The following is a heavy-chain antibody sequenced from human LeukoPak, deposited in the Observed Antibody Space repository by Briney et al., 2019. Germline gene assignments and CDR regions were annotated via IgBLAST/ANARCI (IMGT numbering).Heavy chain of an antibody. Sequence: GASVKVSCKASGYTFTCYYMHWVRQAPGQGLEWMGWINPNSGGTNYAQKFQGRVTMTRDTSISTAYMELSRLRSDDTAVYYCARGSPIQLWLKNAFDIWGQGTMVTVSS. CDR3: ARGSPIQLWLKNAFDI. J-gene: IGHJ3*02. CDR2: INPNSGGT. D-gene: IGHD5-18*01. V-gene: IGHV1-2*02. CDR1: GYTFTCYY.